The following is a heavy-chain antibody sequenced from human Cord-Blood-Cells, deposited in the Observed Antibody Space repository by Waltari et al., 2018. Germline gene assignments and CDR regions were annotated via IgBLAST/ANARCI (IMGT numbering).Heavy chain of an antibody. CDR2: MNPNSGNT. V-gene: IGHV1-8*03. CDR3: ARGGDCSSTSCYWFDP. J-gene: IGHJ5*02. Sequence: QVQLVQSGAEVKKPGASVKVSCKASGYTFTSYDINWVRQATGQGLEWMRWMNPNSGNTGYAQKFQGRVTITRNTSISTAYMELSSLRSEDTALYYCARGGDCSSTSCYWFDPWGQGTLVTVSS. CDR1: GYTFTSYD. D-gene: IGHD2-2*01.